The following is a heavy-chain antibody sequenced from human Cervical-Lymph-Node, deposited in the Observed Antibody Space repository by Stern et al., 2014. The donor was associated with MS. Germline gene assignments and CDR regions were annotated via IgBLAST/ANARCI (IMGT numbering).Heavy chain of an antibody. CDR3: ARDGPNYDHNGRGDAFDV. V-gene: IGHV3-33*05. Sequence: VQLVESGGGVVQPGGSLRLSCAASGFPFSGHGLHWVRQAPGKGPEWVALLSYDGSNKWYAESVKGRFTISRDSSRNTMFLQMNTLRLEDAAVYYCARDGPNYDHNGRGDAFDVWGQGAMVTVSP. J-gene: IGHJ3*01. CDR2: LSYDGSNK. D-gene: IGHD3-22*01. CDR1: GFPFSGHG.